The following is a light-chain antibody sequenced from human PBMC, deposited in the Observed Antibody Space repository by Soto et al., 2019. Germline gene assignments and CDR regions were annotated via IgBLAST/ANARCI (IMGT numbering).Light chain of an antibody. J-gene: IGKJ2*03. CDR3: QHRSSWYS. CDR1: QSVTKY. CDR2: DAS. Sequence: EIVLTQSPATLSLSPGERATLSCRASQSVTKYLAWYQQKPGQAPRLLIYDASNRATGVPARFSGSGSGTDFTLTISSLQLEDFVVYYWQHRSSWYSFGQGTKVDMK. V-gene: IGKV3-11*01.